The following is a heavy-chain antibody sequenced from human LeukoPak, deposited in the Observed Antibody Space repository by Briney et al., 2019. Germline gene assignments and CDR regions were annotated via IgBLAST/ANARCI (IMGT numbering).Heavy chain of an antibody. CDR3: ARDKSASGSFFDP. D-gene: IGHD6-13*01. Sequence: SETLSLTCTVSGGSIRSYYWNWIRQTPGKGMEWIGYIFYTGSTNYNASLKSRVTMSVDTSKNQVSLKLTSVTAADTAVYYCARDKSASGSFFDPWGQGTLVTVSS. J-gene: IGHJ5*02. CDR1: GGSIRSYY. CDR2: IFYTGST. V-gene: IGHV4-59*01.